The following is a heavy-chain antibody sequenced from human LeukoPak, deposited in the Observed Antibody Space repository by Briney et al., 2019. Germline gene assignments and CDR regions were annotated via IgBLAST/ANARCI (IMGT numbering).Heavy chain of an antibody. CDR3: ARASLTGYYYDMDV. CDR1: GGSISTYY. J-gene: IGHJ6*03. Sequence: SETLSLTCTVSGGSISTYYWSWIRQPPGKGLEWIGYIYNSGSNKYNPSLKSRVTISVDTSKNQFSLNLSSVTAADTAVYYCARASLTGYYYDMDVWGKGTTVTVSS. CDR2: IYNSGSN. V-gene: IGHV4-59*01.